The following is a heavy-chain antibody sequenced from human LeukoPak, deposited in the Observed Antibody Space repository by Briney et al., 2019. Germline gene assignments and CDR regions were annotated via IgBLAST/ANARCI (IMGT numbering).Heavy chain of an antibody. J-gene: IGHJ5*02. D-gene: IGHD3-10*01. CDR1: GYTFTGYY. Sequence: ASVKVPCKASGYTFTGYYMHWVRQAPGQGLEWMGWINPNGGGTNYAQKFQGRVTMTRDTSISTAYMELSRLRSDDTAVYYCARDRRLVRGFDPWGQGTLVTVSS. V-gene: IGHV1-2*02. CDR3: ARDRRLVRGFDP. CDR2: INPNGGGT.